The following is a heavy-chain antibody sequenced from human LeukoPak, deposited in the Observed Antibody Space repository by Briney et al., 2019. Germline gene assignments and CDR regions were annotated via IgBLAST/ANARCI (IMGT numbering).Heavy chain of an antibody. J-gene: IGHJ4*02. Sequence: GGSLRLSCAASGFTFSSYGMHWARQAPGKGLEWVAVIWYDGSNKYYADSVKGQFTISRDNSKNTLYLQMNSLRAEDTAVYYCARDSNWVFDYWGQGTLVTVSS. CDR1: GFTFSSYG. V-gene: IGHV3-33*01. D-gene: IGHD2-8*01. CDR2: IWYDGSNK. CDR3: ARDSNWVFDY.